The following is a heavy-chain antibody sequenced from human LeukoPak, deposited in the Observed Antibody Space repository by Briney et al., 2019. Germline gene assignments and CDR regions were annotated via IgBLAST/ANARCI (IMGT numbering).Heavy chain of an antibody. CDR1: GGSFSDYY. D-gene: IGHD3-16*02. Sequence: PSETLSLTCAVYGGSFSDYYWRWIRQPPGKGLEWIGEITHSATTNYSPSLKSRVSISVDTSKNQFSLKLNSVTAADAAMYYCASHYSSGSYRYTGSFDSWGQGMLVNVSS. CDR2: ITHSATT. V-gene: IGHV4-34*01. J-gene: IGHJ4*02. CDR3: ASHYSSGSYRYTGSFDS.